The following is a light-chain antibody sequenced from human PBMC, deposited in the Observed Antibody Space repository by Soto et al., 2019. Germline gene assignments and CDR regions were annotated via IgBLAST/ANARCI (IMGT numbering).Light chain of an antibody. Sequence: EIVLTPSPGTLSLSPGERATLCCRASQSVSSTYLIWYQQKPGQAPRLLIYATSSRATDIPDRFIGYGSGTDFTLTISGLEPEDFAVYYCQQYGSSLSTFGQGTKVDIK. CDR1: QSVSSTY. J-gene: IGKJ1*01. CDR3: QQYGSSLST. CDR2: ATS. V-gene: IGKV3-20*01.